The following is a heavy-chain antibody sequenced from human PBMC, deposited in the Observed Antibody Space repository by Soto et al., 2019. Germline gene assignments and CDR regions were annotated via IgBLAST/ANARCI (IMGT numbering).Heavy chain of an antibody. J-gene: IGHJ3*02. V-gene: IGHV4-59*01. CDR3: ARTYDGSGPNSGGYAFDI. D-gene: IGHD3-22*01. Sequence: QVQLQESGPGLVKPSETLSLTCSVSGGSISSYYWSWIRQPPGKGLEWIAYIYYSGTSYNPSPKSRLSISLDTSKHQFSLKLSSVTAADTVVYYCARTYDGSGPNSGGYAFDIWGQGTMVTVSS. CDR2: IYYSGT. CDR1: GGSISSYY.